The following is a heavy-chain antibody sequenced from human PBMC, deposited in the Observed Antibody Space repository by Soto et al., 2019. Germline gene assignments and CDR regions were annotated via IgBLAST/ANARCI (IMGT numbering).Heavy chain of an antibody. J-gene: IGHJ4*02. Sequence: SQTLSLTCAISGDSVSSNSAAWNWIRQSPSRGLEWLGRTYYRSKWYNDYAVSVKSRITINPDTSKTQFSLQLNSVTPEDTAVYYCERQYIAVAGTHFDYWGQGTLVTVSS. D-gene: IGHD6-19*01. CDR1: GDSVSSNSAA. V-gene: IGHV6-1*01. CDR3: ERQYIAVAGTHFDY. CDR2: TYYRSKWYN.